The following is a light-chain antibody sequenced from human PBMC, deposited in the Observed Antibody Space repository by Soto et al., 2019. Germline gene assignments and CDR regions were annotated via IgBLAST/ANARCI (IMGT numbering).Light chain of an antibody. CDR3: QHYKDYSWT. J-gene: IGKJ1*01. Sequence: DIHMTQSPSTLSASVGDGVTITCRASQSISSWLAWYQQKPGKAPKLLIYKTSSLETGVPSRFSGSGSGTEFTLTISSLQPDDFATYYCQHYKDYSWTFGQGTKVEVK. CDR2: KTS. V-gene: IGKV1-5*03. CDR1: QSISSW.